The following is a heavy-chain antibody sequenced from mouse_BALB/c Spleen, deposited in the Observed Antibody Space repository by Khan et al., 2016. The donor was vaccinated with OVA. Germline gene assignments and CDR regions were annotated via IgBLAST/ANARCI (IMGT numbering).Heavy chain of an antibody. D-gene: IGHD1-1*01. CDR1: GYSITSGYA. Sequence: EVQLQESGPGLVKPSQSLSLTCPVTGYSITSGYAWNWIRQFPGNKLEWMGYISYSDVTNYNPSLKSRISITRDTSKNQFFLQLNSVTTEDTATYYCARENYYGYYFDYWGQGTTLTVPS. V-gene: IGHV3-2*02. CDR3: ARENYYGYYFDY. CDR2: ISYSDVT. J-gene: IGHJ2*01.